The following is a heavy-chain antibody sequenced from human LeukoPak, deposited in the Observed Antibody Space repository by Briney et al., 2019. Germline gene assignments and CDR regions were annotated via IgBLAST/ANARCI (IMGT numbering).Heavy chain of an antibody. CDR2: ISSDETNI. Sequence: GGSLRLSCAASGFTFSSYAMSWVRQAPGKGLEWVAVISSDETNIRYGDSVRGRFTVSRDNAKNTVCLQMNSLGADDTAVYYCAKDPYRVVFATGNYLDPWGQGTLVTVSS. CDR3: AKDPYRVVFATGNYLDP. J-gene: IGHJ5*02. CDR1: GFTFSSYA. D-gene: IGHD2-15*01. V-gene: IGHV3-30*18.